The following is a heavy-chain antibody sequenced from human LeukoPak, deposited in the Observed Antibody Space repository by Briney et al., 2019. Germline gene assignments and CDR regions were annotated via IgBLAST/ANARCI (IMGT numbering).Heavy chain of an antibody. CDR2: INPNSGGT. V-gene: IGHV1-2*02. CDR1: GYTFTGYY. CDR3: ARVPGGSYERGFPFDY. D-gene: IGHD1-26*01. Sequence: ASVKVSCKASGYTFTGYYMHWVRQAPGQGLGWMGWINPNSGGTNYAQKFQGRVTMTRDTSISTAYMELSRLRSDDTAVYYCARVPGGSYERGFPFDYWGQGTLVTVSS. J-gene: IGHJ4*02.